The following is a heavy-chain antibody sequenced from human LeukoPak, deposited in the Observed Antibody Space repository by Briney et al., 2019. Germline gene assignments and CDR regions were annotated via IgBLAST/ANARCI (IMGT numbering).Heavy chain of an antibody. CDR2: TYYRSRWYK. Sequence: SQTLSLTCAISGDSVSSNSAAWNWIRQSPSRGLEWLGRTYYRSRWYKDYVVTLKSRITINPDTSKNQFSLQLNSVTAEDTAVYYCARDSRDSSWNYFDYWGQGTLVTVSS. J-gene: IGHJ4*02. CDR3: ARDSRDSSWNYFDY. CDR1: GDSVSSNSAA. V-gene: IGHV6-1*01. D-gene: IGHD6-13*01.